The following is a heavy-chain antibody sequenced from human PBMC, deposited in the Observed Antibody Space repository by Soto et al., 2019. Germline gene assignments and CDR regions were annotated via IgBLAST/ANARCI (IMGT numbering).Heavy chain of an antibody. D-gene: IGHD3-16*01. CDR1: GGSISSSSYY. J-gene: IGHJ4*02. CDR2: IYYSGST. CDR3: ARRSRYDYVSCFDY. Sequence: SETLSLTCTVSGGSISSSSYYWGWIRQPPGKGLEWIGSIYYSGSTYYNPSLKSRVTISVDTSKNQFSLKLSSVTAADTAVYYCARRSRYDYVSCFDYWGQGTLVTVSS. V-gene: IGHV4-39*01.